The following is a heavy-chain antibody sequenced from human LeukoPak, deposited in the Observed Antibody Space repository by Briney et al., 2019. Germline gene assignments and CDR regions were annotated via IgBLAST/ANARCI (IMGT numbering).Heavy chain of an antibody. CDR1: GGSISSYY. V-gene: IGHV4-4*07. Sequence: SETLSLTCTFSGGSISSYYWSWIRQPAGKGLEWIGRIHTSGSTNYNPSLKSRVTMSVDTSKNQFSLKLSSVTAADTAVYYCARGRYYYDSSGYYLFDYWGQGTLVTVSS. J-gene: IGHJ4*02. CDR3: ARGRYYYDSSGYYLFDY. D-gene: IGHD3-22*01. CDR2: IHTSGST.